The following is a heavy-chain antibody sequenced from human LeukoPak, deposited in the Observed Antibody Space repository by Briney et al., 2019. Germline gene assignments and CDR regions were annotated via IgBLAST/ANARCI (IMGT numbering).Heavy chain of an antibody. J-gene: IGHJ5*02. CDR3: ARARRWNAAVEGWWFDP. D-gene: IGHD1-1*01. V-gene: IGHV4-59*01. Sequence: KTSETLSLTCTVSGGSISSYYWSWIRQSPVKGLEWIGFIYYSGSTNYNPSLKSRVTISVDTSKNQFSLKLSSVTAADTAVYYCARARRWNAAVEGWWFDPWGQGTLVTVSS. CDR1: GGSISSYY. CDR2: IYYSGST.